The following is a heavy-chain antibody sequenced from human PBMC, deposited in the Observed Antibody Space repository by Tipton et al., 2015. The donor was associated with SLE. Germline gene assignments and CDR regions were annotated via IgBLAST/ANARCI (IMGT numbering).Heavy chain of an antibody. CDR2: LHSGGST. V-gene: IGHV3-66*01. J-gene: IGHJ3*02. D-gene: IGHD3-22*01. CDR1: GFTVSNNY. Sequence: SLRLSCTASGFTVSNNYMTWVRQAPGKGLEWVSVLHSGGSTYYVDSVKGRFTISRDNSKNILYLQMNNVRAEDTAVYYCARGRYYDFRAPSGAFDIWGQGTMVTVSS. CDR3: ARGRYYDFRAPSGAFDI.